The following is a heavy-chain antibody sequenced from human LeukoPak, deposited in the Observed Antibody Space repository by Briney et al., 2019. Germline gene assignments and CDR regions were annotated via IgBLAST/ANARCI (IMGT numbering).Heavy chain of an antibody. CDR2: ISYDGSNK. J-gene: IGHJ3*02. D-gene: IGHD3-10*01. CDR3: ARDREIWFGEKGAFDI. V-gene: IGHV3-30*19. Sequence: PGGSLRLSCAASGFTFSSYGMHWVRQAPGKGLEWVAVISYDGSNKYYADSVKGRFTISRDNSKNTLYLQMNSLRAEDTAVYYCARDREIWFGEKGAFDIWGQGTMVTVSS. CDR1: GFTFSSYG.